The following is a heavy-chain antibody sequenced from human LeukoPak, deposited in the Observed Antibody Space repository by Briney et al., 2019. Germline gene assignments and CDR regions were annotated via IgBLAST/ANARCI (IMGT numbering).Heavy chain of an antibody. J-gene: IGHJ5*02. CDR3: AKSDWFDP. V-gene: IGHV3-74*03. CDR1: GFTFSGFW. Sequence: GGSLRLSCAASGFTFSGFWMHWVRQAPGKGLVWVARIKNDGTSTTYADSVKGRFTTSRDNAKNILYLQMNSLRAEDTAVYYCAKSDWFDPWGQGTLVTVSS. CDR2: IKNDGTST.